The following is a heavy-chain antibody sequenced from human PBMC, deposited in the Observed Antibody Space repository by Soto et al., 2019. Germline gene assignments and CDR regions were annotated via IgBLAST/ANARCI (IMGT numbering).Heavy chain of an antibody. J-gene: IGHJ5*02. CDR3: ARGVTSLSHNWFDP. V-gene: IGHV4-61*01. Sequence: PSATLSLTCTVSGGSVANENYYWAWIRQSPGKGLEWIGYIYYSGTTNYNSHLKSRVTLSVDTSRNQFSLSLTSVTAADTAVYYCARGVTSLSHNWFDPWGQGTLVTVSS. CDR1: GGSVANENYY. CDR2: IYYSGTT. D-gene: IGHD2-21*02.